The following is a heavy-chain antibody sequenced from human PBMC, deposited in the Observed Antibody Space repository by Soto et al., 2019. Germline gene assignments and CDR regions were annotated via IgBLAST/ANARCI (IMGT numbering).Heavy chain of an antibody. Sequence: QVQLVQSGAEVKKPGASVKVSCKASGYTFTSYYMHWVRQAPGQGLEWMGIINPSGGSTSYAQKFQGRVTMTRDTSTSTVYMELSSLRSEDTAVYYCARASHYYDRRGHAFDIWGQGTMVTVSS. J-gene: IGHJ3*02. CDR3: ARASHYYDRRGHAFDI. V-gene: IGHV1-46*01. D-gene: IGHD3-22*01. CDR2: INPSGGST. CDR1: GYTFTSYY.